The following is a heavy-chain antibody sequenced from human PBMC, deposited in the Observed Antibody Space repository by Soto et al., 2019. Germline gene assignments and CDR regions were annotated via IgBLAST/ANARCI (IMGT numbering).Heavy chain of an antibody. CDR3: ARWSLGCCSGGSCYPRFFDY. Sequence: QVQLQQWGAGLLKPSETLSLTCAVYGGSFSGYYWSWIRQPPGKGLEWIGEINHSGSTNYNPSLKSRVTISVDTSKNQFSLKLSSVTAAETAVYYCARWSLGCCSGGSCYPRFFDYWGQGTLVTVSS. D-gene: IGHD2-15*01. V-gene: IGHV4-34*01. CDR2: INHSGST. J-gene: IGHJ4*02. CDR1: GGSFSGYY.